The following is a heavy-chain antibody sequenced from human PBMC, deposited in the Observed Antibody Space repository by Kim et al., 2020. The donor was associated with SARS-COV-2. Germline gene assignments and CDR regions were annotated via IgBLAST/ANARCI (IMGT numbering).Heavy chain of an antibody. Sequence: TAKYAQKFQGRVTITADESTSTAYMGLSSLRSEDTAVYYCTHSSGYLFDYWGQGTLVTVSS. CDR3: THSSGYLFDY. V-gene: IGHV1-69*01. D-gene: IGHD3-22*01. CDR2: TA. J-gene: IGHJ4*02.